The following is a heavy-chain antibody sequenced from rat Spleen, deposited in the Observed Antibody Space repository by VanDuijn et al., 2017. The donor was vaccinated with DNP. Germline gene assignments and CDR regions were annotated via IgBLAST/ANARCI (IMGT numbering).Heavy chain of an antibody. CDR2: ITTSDGST. V-gene: IGHV5-25*01. D-gene: IGHD1-11*01. CDR1: GFSFSNYN. J-gene: IGHJ1*01. Sequence: GLVQPGRSLKLSCAAAGFSFSNYNMAWVRQAPKKGLEWVATITTSDGSTYYPDSVKGRCTISRDDAESSLYLQMNSLKSEDTATYYCARLGRLRPYWYFDFWGPGTMVTVSS. CDR3: ARLGRLRPYWYFDF.